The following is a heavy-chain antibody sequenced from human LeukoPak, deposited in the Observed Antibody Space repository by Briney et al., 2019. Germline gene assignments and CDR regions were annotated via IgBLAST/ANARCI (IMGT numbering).Heavy chain of an antibody. D-gene: IGHD3-22*01. CDR1: GYIFSSYY. CDR2: VIPIFGTA. J-gene: IGHJ3*02. Sequence: SVKVSCKASGYIFSSYYMYWVRQAPGQGLEWMGGVIPIFGTANYAQKFQGRVTITADKSTSTAYMELSSLRSEDTAVYYCARVPAPYYYDSSGQPGFDIWGQGTMVTVSS. CDR3: ARVPAPYYYDSSGQPGFDI. V-gene: IGHV1-69*06.